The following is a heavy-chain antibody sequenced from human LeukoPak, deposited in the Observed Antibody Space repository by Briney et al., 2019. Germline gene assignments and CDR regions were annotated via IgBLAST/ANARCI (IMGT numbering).Heavy chain of an antibody. Sequence: ASVKVSCKASGYTFTGYYMHWVRQAPGQGVEWLGWINPNSGGTNYAQKFQGRVTMTRDTSISTAYMELSRLRSDDTAVYYCARDGLLWFGELLNYYTDVWGKGTTVTVSS. CDR2: INPNSGGT. J-gene: IGHJ6*03. D-gene: IGHD3-10*01. V-gene: IGHV1-2*02. CDR3: ARDGLLWFGELLNYYTDV. CDR1: GYTFTGYY.